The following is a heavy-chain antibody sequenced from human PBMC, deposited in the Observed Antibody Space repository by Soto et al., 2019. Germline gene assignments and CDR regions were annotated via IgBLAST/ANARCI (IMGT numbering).Heavy chain of an antibody. J-gene: IGHJ6*03. Sequence: SETLSLTCTVSGGSISSYYWSWIRQPPGKGLEWIGYIYYSGSTNYNPSLKSRVTISVDTSKNQFSLKLSSVTAADTAVYYCARVVTTVTTGYYYYMDVWGKGTTVTVSS. V-gene: IGHV4-59*01. CDR1: GGSISSYY. CDR3: ARVVTTVTTGYYYYMDV. D-gene: IGHD4-4*01. CDR2: IYYSGST.